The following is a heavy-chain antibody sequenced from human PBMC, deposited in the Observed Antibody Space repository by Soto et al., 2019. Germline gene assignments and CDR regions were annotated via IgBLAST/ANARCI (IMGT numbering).Heavy chain of an antibody. CDR2: IGTAGDT. J-gene: IGHJ3*02. CDR1: GFTFSSYD. CDR3: ARAVRSGYDRDAFDI. D-gene: IGHD5-12*01. V-gene: IGHV3-13*01. Sequence: EVQLVESGGGLVQPGGSLRLSCAASGFTFSSYDMHWVRQATGKGLEWVSAIGTAGDTYYPGSVKGRFTISRENAKNSLYLQMNSLRAGDTAVYYCARAVRSGYDRDAFDIWGQGTMVTVSS.